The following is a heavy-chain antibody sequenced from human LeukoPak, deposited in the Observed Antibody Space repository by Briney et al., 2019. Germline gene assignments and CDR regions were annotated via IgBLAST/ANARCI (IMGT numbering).Heavy chain of an antibody. Sequence: PSETLSLTCTVSGGSISSSSYYWGWIRQPPGKGLEWIGDINHNGGTNYNPSLKSRVTISVDTSKNQFSLKLSSVTAADTAVYYCARARQNPYFEERRGNWFDPRGQGTLVTVSS. D-gene: IGHD3-9*01. J-gene: IGHJ5*02. CDR3: ARARQNPYFEERRGNWFDP. V-gene: IGHV4-39*07. CDR1: GGSISSSSYY. CDR2: INHNGGT.